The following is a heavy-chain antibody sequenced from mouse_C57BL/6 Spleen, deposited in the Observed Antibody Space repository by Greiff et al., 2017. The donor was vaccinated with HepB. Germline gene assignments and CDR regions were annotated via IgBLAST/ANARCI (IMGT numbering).Heavy chain of an antibody. J-gene: IGHJ4*01. CDR3: TSSPTVYYGYDVRAMDY. CDR1: GYTFTDYE. Sequence: QVQLQQSGAELVRPGASVTLSCKASGYTFTDYEMHWVKQTPVHGLEWIGAIDPETGGTAYNQKFKGKAILTADKSSSTAYMELRSLTSEDSAVYYCTSSPTVYYGYDVRAMDYWGQGTSVTVSS. V-gene: IGHV1-15*01. CDR2: IDPETGGT. D-gene: IGHD2-2*01.